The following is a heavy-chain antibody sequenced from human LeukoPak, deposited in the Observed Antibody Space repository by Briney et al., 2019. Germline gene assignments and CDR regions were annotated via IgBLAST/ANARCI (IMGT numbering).Heavy chain of an antibody. J-gene: IGHJ6*02. V-gene: IGHV4-59*08. Sequence: KPSETLSLTCTVSGDSISSYYWSWIRQPPGKGLEWIGYIYYSGSTNYNPSLKSRVTISVDTSKNQFSLKLSSVTAADTAVYYCARQRPHYYYYGMDVWGQGTTVTVSS. CDR3: ARQRPHYYYYGMDV. CDR1: GDSISSYY. CDR2: IYYSGST.